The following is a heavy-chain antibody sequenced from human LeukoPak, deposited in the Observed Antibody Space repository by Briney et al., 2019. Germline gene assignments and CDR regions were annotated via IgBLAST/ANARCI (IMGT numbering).Heavy chain of an antibody. D-gene: IGHD2-15*01. J-gene: IGHJ4*02. CDR1: GFTFSSYG. CDR3: AGGQGWLLDY. Sequence: GGSLRLSCAASGFTFSSYGMTWVRQAPGKGLEWVANIKQDGSGKYYVNSVKGRFTISRDNAKNSLFLQMNSLRVEDTAVYYCAGGQGWLLDYWGQGTLVTVSS. CDR2: IKQDGSGK. V-gene: IGHV3-7*05.